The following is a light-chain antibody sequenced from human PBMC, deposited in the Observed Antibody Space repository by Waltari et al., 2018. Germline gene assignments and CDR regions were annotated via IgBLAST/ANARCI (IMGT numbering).Light chain of an antibody. CDR2: GAS. Sequence: IVLTQSPGTLSLSPGETATLSCRTSQSLSKRYLAWYQQKPDQAPRILIYGASSRAAGIPDRFSGSGSGTDFTLTITRLEPEDSAVYYCQQYGSSILYTFGQGTKLEIK. J-gene: IGKJ2*01. CDR1: QSLSKRY. V-gene: IGKV3-20*01. CDR3: QQYGSSILYT.